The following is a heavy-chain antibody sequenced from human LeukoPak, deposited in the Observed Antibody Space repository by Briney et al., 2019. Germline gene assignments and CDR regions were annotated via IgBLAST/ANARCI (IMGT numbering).Heavy chain of an antibody. D-gene: IGHD6-19*01. J-gene: IGHJ4*02. V-gene: IGHV2-70*04. Sequence: SGPTLVNPTPTLTLTCTFSGFSLSTSGMRVSWIRQPPGKALEWLARIDWDDDKFYSTSLKTSLTISKDTSKNQVVLTMTNMDPVDTATYYCARFASGLYYFDYWGQGTLVTVSS. CDR3: ARFASGLYYFDY. CDR2: IDWDDDK. CDR1: GFSLSTSGMR.